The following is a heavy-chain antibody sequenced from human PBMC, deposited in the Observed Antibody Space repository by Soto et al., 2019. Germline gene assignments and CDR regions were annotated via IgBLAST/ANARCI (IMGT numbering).Heavy chain of an antibody. CDR3: ASKGSSGYLNWFDP. Sequence: QVQLVESGGGVVQPGRSLRLSCAASGFTFSSYAMHWVRQAPGKGLEWVAVISYDGSNKYYADSVKGRFTISRDNSKNTLYLQMNSLRAADTAVYYRASKGSSGYLNWFDPWGQGTLVTVS. V-gene: IGHV3-30-3*01. CDR2: ISYDGSNK. D-gene: IGHD3-22*01. J-gene: IGHJ5*02. CDR1: GFTFSSYA.